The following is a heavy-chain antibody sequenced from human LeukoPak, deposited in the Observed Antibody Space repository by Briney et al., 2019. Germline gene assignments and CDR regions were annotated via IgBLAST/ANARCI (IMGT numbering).Heavy chain of an antibody. D-gene: IGHD1-1*01. V-gene: IGHV3-23*01. CDR1: GFTFSGSA. Sequence: PGGSLRLSCAASGFTFSGSAMSWVRQAPGKGLEWVSAIRVSAVRTYYADSVKSRFSPSRDNSKSTLYLQMNTLRAEDTAVYYCAKDPWTGTAWFQHWGQGTLVTVSS. J-gene: IGHJ1*01. CDR3: AKDPWTGTAWFQH. CDR2: IRVSAVRT.